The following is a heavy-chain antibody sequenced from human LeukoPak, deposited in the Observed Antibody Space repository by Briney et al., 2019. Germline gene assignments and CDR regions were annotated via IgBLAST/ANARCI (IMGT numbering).Heavy chain of an antibody. CDR3: ARWGGYCTGGSCYPLYYFDS. V-gene: IGHV5-51*01. CDR1: GYSFTSYW. D-gene: IGHD2-15*01. CDR2: IHPPDSDT. J-gene: IGHJ4*02. Sequence: GESPKISCKGSGYSFTSYWIGWVRQMPGKGLEWMGIIHPPDSDTRYSPSFQGQVTISADKSINTAYLQWNSLKASDTAMYYCARWGGYCTGGSCYPLYYFDSWGQGTLVTVSS.